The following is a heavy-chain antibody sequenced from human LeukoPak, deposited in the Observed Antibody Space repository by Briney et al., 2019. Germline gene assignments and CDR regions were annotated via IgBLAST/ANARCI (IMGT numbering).Heavy chain of an antibody. CDR3: ARLTWVYYDFWSGYYVFDY. V-gene: IGHV3-23*01. CDR1: GFTFDDYG. J-gene: IGHJ4*02. CDR2: ISGSGGST. Sequence: GGSLRLSCAASGFTFDDYGMNWVRQAPGKGLEWVSAISGSGGSTYYADSVKGRFTISRDNAKNSLYLQMNSLRAEDTAVYYCARLTWVYYDFWSGYYVFDYWGQGTLVTVSS. D-gene: IGHD3-3*01.